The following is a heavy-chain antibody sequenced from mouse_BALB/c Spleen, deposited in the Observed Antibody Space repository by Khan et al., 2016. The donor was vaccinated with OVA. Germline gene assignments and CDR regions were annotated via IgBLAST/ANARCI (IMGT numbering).Heavy chain of an antibody. D-gene: IGHD2-2*01. J-gene: IGHJ3*01. Sequence: EVELVESGGDLVKPGGSLKLSCAASGFTFSNYGMSWVRQTPDKRLEWVATITNGGSYTYYPDSVKGRFTISSDTAKNTLYLQMSSLKSEDTAMYYGARRGYDEAWFAYWGQGTLVTVSA. V-gene: IGHV5-6*01. CDR1: GFTFSNYG. CDR3: ARRGYDEAWFAY. CDR2: ITNGGSYT.